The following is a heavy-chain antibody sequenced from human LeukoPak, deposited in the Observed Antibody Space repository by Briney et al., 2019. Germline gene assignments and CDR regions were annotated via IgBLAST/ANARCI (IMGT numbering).Heavy chain of an antibody. CDR3: VKDSAVGFGELLFYFDY. J-gene: IGHJ4*02. Sequence: PGRSLRLSCAASGFTFSSYGMHWVRQAPGKGLEWVAVISYDGSNEYYADSVKGRFTISRDNSKNTLYLQMNSLRAEDTAVYYCVKDSAVGFGELLFYFDYWGQGTLVTVSS. D-gene: IGHD3-10*01. V-gene: IGHV3-30*18. CDR2: ISYDGSNE. CDR1: GFTFSSYG.